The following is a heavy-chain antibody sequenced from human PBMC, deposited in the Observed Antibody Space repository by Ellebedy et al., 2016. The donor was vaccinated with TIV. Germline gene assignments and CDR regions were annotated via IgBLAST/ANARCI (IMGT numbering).Heavy chain of an antibody. J-gene: IGHJ4*02. D-gene: IGHD4-17*01. CDR3: ARMAHGDYRGDFDY. Sequence: SGPTLVKPTQTPTLTCTFSGFSLSTSGMCVSWIRQPPGKALEWLARIDWDDDKYYSTSLKTKLTISKDTSKNQVVLTMTNMDPVDTATYYCARMAHGDYRGDFDYWGQGTLVTVSS. CDR2: IDWDDDK. CDR1: GFSLSTSGMC. V-gene: IGHV2-70*11.